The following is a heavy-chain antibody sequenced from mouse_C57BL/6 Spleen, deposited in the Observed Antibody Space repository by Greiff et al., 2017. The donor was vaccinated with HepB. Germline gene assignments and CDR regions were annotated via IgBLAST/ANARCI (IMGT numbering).Heavy chain of an antibody. D-gene: IGHD1-1*01. CDR2: INPNYGTT. CDR3: AREVYYGSSGWYFDV. V-gene: IGHV1-39*01. CDR1: GYSFTDYN. Sequence: VQLKQSGPELVKPGASVKISCKASGYSFTDYNMNWVKQSNGKSLEWIGVINPNYGTTSYNQKFKGKATLTVDQSSSTAYMKLNSLTSEDSAVYYWAREVYYGSSGWYFDVWGTGTTVTVSS. J-gene: IGHJ1*03.